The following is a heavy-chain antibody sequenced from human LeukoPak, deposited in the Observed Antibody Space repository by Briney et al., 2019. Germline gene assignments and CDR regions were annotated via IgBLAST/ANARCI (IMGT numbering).Heavy chain of an antibody. CDR1: GDSVSSNSAA. CDR3: ARDLYYYGSGSYYGSYYYYGMDV. V-gene: IGHV6-1*01. J-gene: IGHJ6*04. CDR2: TYYRSKWYN. Sequence: SQTLSLTCAISGDSVSSNSAAWNWIRQSPSRGLEWLGRTYYRSKWYNDYAVSVKSRITINPDTSKNQFSLQLNSVTPEDTAVYYCARDLYYYGSGSYYGSYYYYGMDVWSKGTTVTVSS. D-gene: IGHD3-10*01.